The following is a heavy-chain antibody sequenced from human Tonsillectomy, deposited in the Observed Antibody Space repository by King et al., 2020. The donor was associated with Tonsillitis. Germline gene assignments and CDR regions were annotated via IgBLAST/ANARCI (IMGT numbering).Heavy chain of an antibody. CDR2: VNPSGGRT. CDR1: GYTFTIYY. CDR3: ARGYYYGSGSYRDPYFDN. V-gene: IGHV1-46*01. D-gene: IGHD3-10*01. Sequence: QLVQSGAEVKKPGASVKVSCSTSGYTFTIYYMHWVRQAPGQGLEWVGMVNPSGGRTVYAQKFQDRVTMTRDTATSTVYMELRSLRPEDTAVYYCARGYYYGSGSYRDPYFDNWGQGTLVTVSS. J-gene: IGHJ4*02.